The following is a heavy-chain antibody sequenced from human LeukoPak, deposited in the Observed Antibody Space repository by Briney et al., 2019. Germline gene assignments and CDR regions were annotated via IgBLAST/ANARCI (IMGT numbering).Heavy chain of an antibody. Sequence: PEGSLRLSCAASGFNFNTFSMNWVRQAPGKGLEWVAYISSNGSTTYYADSMKGRLTISRDNAKNSLHLQMNGLRGEDTAVYYCVRDGFCDFWGQGTLVTVSS. D-gene: IGHD3-3*01. V-gene: IGHV3-48*01. CDR3: VRDGFCDF. CDR1: GFNFNTFS. J-gene: IGHJ4*02. CDR2: ISSNGSTT.